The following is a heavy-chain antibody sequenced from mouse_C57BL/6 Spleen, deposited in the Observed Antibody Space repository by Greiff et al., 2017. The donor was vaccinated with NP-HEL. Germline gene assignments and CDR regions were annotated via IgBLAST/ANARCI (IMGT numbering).Heavy chain of an antibody. J-gene: IGHJ3*01. CDR1: GFTFSDYY. CDR3: ARASYYDYDGAWFAY. Sequence: EVQLVESEGGLVQPGSSMKLSCTASGFTFSDYYMAWVRQVPEKGLEWVANINYDGSSTYYLDSLKNRFIISRDNAKNILYLQMSSLKSEDTATYYCARASYYDYDGAWFAYWGQGTLVTVSA. V-gene: IGHV5-16*01. D-gene: IGHD2-4*01. CDR2: INYDGSST.